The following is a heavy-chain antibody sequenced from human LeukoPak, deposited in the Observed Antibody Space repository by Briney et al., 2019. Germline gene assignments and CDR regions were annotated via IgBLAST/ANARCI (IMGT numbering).Heavy chain of an antibody. Sequence: SETLSLTCTVSGGSISSSSYYWGWIRQPPGKGLEWVGSIYYRGSTYYNPSLKSRVTISVDTSKNQFSLKLSSVTAADTAVYYCARTPSTRIFAYSGYDGFRVGSNWFDPWGQGTLVTVSS. CDR3: ARTPSTRIFAYSGYDGFRVGSNWFDP. CDR2: IYYRGST. V-gene: IGHV4-39*07. J-gene: IGHJ5*02. D-gene: IGHD5-12*01. CDR1: GGSISSSSYY.